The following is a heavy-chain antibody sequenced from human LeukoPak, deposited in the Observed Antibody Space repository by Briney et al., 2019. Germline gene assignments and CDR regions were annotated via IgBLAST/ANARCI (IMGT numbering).Heavy chain of an antibody. CDR1: GFTFSSYE. V-gene: IGHV3-48*03. Sequence: GGSLRLSCAASGFTFSSYEVNWVRQAPGKGLEWVSYISSSGSTIYYADSVKGRFTISRDNAKNSLYLQMNSLRAEDTAVYYCARSGSIAAAGTGGDYWGQGTLVTVSS. D-gene: IGHD6-13*01. CDR3: ARSGSIAAAGTGGDY. J-gene: IGHJ4*02. CDR2: ISSSGSTI.